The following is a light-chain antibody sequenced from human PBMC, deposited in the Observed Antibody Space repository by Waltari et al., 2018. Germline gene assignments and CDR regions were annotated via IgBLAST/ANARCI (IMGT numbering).Light chain of an antibody. V-gene: IGLV2-14*01. Sequence: QSALTQPASVSGSPGQSITISCTGTRSDVGGYNYVSWYQQQPDKVPKLIIYDVSNRPSGISNRFAGSKSGNTASLTISGLQAEDEADYFCGSYTSDSSVVFGGGTRLTVL. CDR3: GSYTSDSSVV. CDR2: DVS. CDR1: RSDVGGYNY. J-gene: IGLJ2*01.